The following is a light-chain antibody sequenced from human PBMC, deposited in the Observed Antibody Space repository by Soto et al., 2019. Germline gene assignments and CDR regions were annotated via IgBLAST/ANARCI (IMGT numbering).Light chain of an antibody. V-gene: IGLV2-14*01. J-gene: IGLJ1*01. CDR1: SSDVGGYNY. CDR3: SSYTSSSIDYV. Sequence: QSALTQPASVSGSPGQSITIPWTGTSSDVGGYNYVSWYQQHPGKAPKLMIYEVSNRPSGVSNRFSGSKSGNTASLTISGLQAEDEADYYCSSYTSSSIDYVFGTGTKVTVL. CDR2: EVS.